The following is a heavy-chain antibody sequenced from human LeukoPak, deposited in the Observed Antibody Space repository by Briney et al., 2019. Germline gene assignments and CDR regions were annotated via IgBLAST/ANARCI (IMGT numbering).Heavy chain of an antibody. J-gene: IGHJ4*02. CDR1: GFTFNSYA. V-gene: IGHV3-64D*06. D-gene: IGHD5-18*01. Sequence: GGSLSLSCSASGFTFNSYAMLWLRQAPGKGLEYVSAISSNGGSTYYADSVKGRFTISRDNSKNTLYLQMSSLRAEDTAVYYCVKGVHVAMVVGGDYGGQGTLVTVSS. CDR2: ISSNGGST. CDR3: VKGVHVAMVVGGDY.